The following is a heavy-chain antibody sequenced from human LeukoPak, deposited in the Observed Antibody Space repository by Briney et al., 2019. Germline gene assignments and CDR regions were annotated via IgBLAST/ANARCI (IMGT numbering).Heavy chain of an antibody. D-gene: IGHD5-18*01. CDR3: ARQTAMVDFDAFDI. J-gene: IGHJ3*02. Sequence: GESLKISCQGSGYSFNNFWIGWVRQMPGKGLEWMGIIYPGDSDTRYSPSFQGQVTISADKSISTAYLQWSSLKASDTAMYYCARQTAMVDFDAFDIWGQGTMVTVSS. CDR1: GYSFNNFW. CDR2: IYPGDSDT. V-gene: IGHV5-51*01.